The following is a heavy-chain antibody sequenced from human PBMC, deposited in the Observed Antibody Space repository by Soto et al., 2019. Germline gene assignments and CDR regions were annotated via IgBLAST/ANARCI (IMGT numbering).Heavy chain of an antibody. J-gene: IGHJ6*02. CDR2: INPNSGNT. Sequence: ASVKVSCKASGYTFTNYAMHWVRQAPGQRLEWMGWINPNSGNTGYAQKFQGRVTMTRNTSISTAYMELSSLRSEDTAVYYCARERTGTTSMDVWGQGTTVTVSS. D-gene: IGHD1-1*01. CDR3: ARERTGTTSMDV. CDR1: GYTFTNYA. V-gene: IGHV1-8*02.